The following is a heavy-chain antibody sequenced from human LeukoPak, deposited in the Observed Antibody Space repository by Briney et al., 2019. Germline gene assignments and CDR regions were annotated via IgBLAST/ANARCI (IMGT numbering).Heavy chain of an antibody. V-gene: IGHV1-24*01. CDR2: FDPEDGET. CDR1: GYTLTELS. J-gene: IGHJ3*02. CDR3: ATAQEGYSGSYWGFDI. Sequence: ASVKVSCKVPGYTLTELSMHWVRQAPGKGLEWMGGFDPEDGETIYAQKFQGRVTMTEDTSTDTAYMELSSLRSEDTAVYYCATAQEGYSGSYWGFDIWGQGTMVTVSS. D-gene: IGHD1-26*01.